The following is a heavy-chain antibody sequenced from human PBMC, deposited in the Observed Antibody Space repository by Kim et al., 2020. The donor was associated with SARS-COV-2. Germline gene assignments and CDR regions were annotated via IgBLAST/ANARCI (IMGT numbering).Heavy chain of an antibody. CDR3: ARDLPDGYCSGGSCYGPHWFDP. Sequence: SETLSLTCTVSGYSISSGYYWGWIRQPPGKGLEWIGSIYHSGSTYYNPSLKSRVTISVDTSKNQFSLKLSSVTAADTAGYYCARDLPDGYCSGGSCYGPHWFDPWGQGTLVTVSS. CDR2: IYHSGST. CDR1: GYSISSGYY. V-gene: IGHV4-38-2*02. J-gene: IGHJ5*02. D-gene: IGHD2-15*01.